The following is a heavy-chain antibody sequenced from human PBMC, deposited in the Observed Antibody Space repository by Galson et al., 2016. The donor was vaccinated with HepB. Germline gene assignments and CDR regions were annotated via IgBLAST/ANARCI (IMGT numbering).Heavy chain of an antibody. D-gene: IGHD1-14*01. CDR3: AHYAEYYFDY. Sequence: PALVKPTQTLTLTCTFSGFSLSTRGVGVGWIRQPPGKALEWLALIYWDDDRYYSPSLKSRLTITKDTSKNQVVLTMTNMDPVETATYYCAHYAEYYFDYWDQGTLVTVSS. CDR2: IYWDDDR. CDR1: GFSLSTRGVG. J-gene: IGHJ4*02. V-gene: IGHV2-5*02.